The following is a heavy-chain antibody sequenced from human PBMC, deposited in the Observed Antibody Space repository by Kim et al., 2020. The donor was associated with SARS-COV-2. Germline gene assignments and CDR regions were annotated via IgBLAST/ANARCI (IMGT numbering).Heavy chain of an antibody. V-gene: IGHV4-34*01. CDR1: GGSFSGYY. D-gene: IGHD3-3*01. Sequence: SETLSLTCAVYGGSFSGYYWSWIRQPPGKGLEWIGEINHSGSTNYNPSLKSRVTISVDTSKNQFSLKLSSVTAADTAVYYCARVRLRFLEWLDYWGQGTLVTVSS. CDR3: ARVRLRFLEWLDY. J-gene: IGHJ4*02. CDR2: INHSGST.